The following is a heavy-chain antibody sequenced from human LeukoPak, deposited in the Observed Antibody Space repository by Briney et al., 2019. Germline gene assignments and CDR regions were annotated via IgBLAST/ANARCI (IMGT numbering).Heavy chain of an antibody. CDR1: GFTFSNYW. CDR3: AKNGDRGAYCTGGTCYPYFYYYMDV. J-gene: IGHJ6*03. V-gene: IGHV3-74*01. Sequence: GGSQRLSCAASGFTFSNYWMHWVRQAPGKGLVWVSRLNSDGSSTNYADSVKGRFTISRDNSKNTLYLQMNSLRAEDTAIYYCAKNGDRGAYCTGGTCYPYFYYYMDVWGKGTTVTI. D-gene: IGHD2-15*01. CDR2: LNSDGSST.